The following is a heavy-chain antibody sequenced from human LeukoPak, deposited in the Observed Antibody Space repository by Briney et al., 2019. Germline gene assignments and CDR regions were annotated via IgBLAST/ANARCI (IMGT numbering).Heavy chain of an antibody. V-gene: IGHV3-49*04. CDR1: GFTFSSYA. CDR3: TRLSLGGWYPSY. J-gene: IGHJ4*02. D-gene: IGHD6-19*01. Sequence: GGSLRLSCAASGFTFSSYAMSWVRQAPGKGLEWVGFIRSKAYGGTTGYAASVKGRFTISRDDSKSIAYLQMNSLKTEDTAVYYCTRLSLGGWYPSYWGQGTLVTVSS. CDR2: IRSKAYGGTT.